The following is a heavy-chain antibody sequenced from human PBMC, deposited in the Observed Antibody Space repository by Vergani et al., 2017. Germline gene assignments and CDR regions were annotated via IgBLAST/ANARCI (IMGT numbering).Heavy chain of an antibody. D-gene: IGHD2-21*02. J-gene: IGHJ3*02. CDR3: ASPAASHNCGGDCSGGAFDI. CDR2: INHSGST. CDR1: GGSFSGYY. Sequence: QVQLQQWGAGLLKPSETLSLTCAVYGGSFSGYYWSWIRQPPGKGLEWIGEINHSGSTNYNPSLKSRVTISVDTSKNQFSLKLSSVTAADTAVYYCASPAASHNCGGDCSGGAFDIWGQGTMVTVSS. V-gene: IGHV4-34*01.